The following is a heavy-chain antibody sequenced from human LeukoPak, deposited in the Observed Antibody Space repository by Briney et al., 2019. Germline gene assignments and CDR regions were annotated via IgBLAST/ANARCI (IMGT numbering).Heavy chain of an antibody. CDR2: ISGSGGST. V-gene: IGHV3-23*01. J-gene: IGHJ4*02. CDR3: AKDLGYYDSSGYRD. Sequence: GGSLRLSCAASGFTFGSYAMSWVRQAPGKGLEWVSAISGSGGSTYYADSVKGRFTISRDNSKNTLYLQMNSLRAEDTAVYYCAKDLGYYDSSGYRDWGQGTLVTVSS. CDR1: GFTFGSYA. D-gene: IGHD3-22*01.